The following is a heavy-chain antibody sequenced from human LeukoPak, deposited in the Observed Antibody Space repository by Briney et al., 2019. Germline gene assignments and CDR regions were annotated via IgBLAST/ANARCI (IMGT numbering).Heavy chain of an antibody. CDR3: ARDRRYYYMDV. J-gene: IGHJ6*03. V-gene: IGHV4-61*02. D-gene: IGHD6-6*01. Sequence: SETLSLTCIVSGGSISSDSYYWSWIRQPAGKGLEWVGRVYASGSTNYNPSLKRRVTISIDTSKNQFSLKLRSVTAADTAVYYCARDRRYYYMDVWGKGTTVTIS. CDR1: GGSISSDSYY. CDR2: VYASGST.